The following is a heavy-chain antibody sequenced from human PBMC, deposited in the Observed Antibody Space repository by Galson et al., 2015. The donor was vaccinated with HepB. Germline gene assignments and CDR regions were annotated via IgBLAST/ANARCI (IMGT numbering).Heavy chain of an antibody. CDR3: ARTYCGGDCYPSRLDY. D-gene: IGHD2-21*01. J-gene: IGHJ4*02. CDR2: IIPIFGTA. CDR1: GGTFSSYA. Sequence: SVKVSCKASGGTFSSYAISWVRQAPGQGLEWMGGIIPIFGTANYAQKFQGRVTFTADESTSTAYMELSSLRSEDTAVYYCARTYCGGDCYPSRLDYWGQGTLVTVSS. V-gene: IGHV1-69*13.